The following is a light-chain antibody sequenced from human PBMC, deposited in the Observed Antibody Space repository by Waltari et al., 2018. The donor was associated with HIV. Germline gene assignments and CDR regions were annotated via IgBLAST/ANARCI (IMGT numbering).Light chain of an antibody. V-gene: IGLV3-1*01. CDR3: QAWDSTSGV. Sequence: SYELTQPPSVSVSPGQTASVTCSGDKLGDKFVFWYQTKPGQSPELVIFQDTKRPSGIPERFSGSNSGNTATLTISGTQAVDEADYYCQAWDSTSGVFGGGTMLTVL. CDR2: QDT. CDR1: KLGDKF. J-gene: IGLJ3*02.